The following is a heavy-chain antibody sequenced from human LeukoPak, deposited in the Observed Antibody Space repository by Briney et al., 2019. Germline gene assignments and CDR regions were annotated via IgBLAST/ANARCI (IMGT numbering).Heavy chain of an antibody. V-gene: IGHV3-48*01. CDR3: ARDVAVAGTVGTNWFDP. CDR1: GFTFSTYN. J-gene: IGHJ5*02. Sequence: GGSLRLSCAASGFTFSTYNMNWVRQAPGRGLEWVSYISASSSTIYYAASVKGRFIISRDNAKNSLYLQMDSLRAEDTAVYYCARDVAVAGTVGTNWFDPWGQGTLVTVSS. D-gene: IGHD6-19*01. CDR2: ISASSSTI.